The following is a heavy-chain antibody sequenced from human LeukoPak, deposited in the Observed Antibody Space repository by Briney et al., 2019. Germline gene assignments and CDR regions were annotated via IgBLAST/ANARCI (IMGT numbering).Heavy chain of an antibody. CDR3: ARDYELIIMVRGVPLSPQTVFDP. CDR2: INPNSGGT. D-gene: IGHD3-10*01. CDR1: GYTFTRYY. V-gene: IGHV1-2*02. Sequence: ASVKVSCKASGYTFTRYYMHWVRQAPGQGLEWMGWINPNSGGTNYAQKFQGRVTMTRDTSTSTAYMELSRLRSDDTAVYYCARDYELIIMVRGVPLSPQTVFDPWGQGTLVTVSS. J-gene: IGHJ5*02.